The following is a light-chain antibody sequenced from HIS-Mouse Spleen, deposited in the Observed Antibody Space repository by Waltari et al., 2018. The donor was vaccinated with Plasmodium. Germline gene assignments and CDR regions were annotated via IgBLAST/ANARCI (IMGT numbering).Light chain of an antibody. CDR1: ALPKKY. J-gene: IGLJ3*02. V-gene: IGLV3-10*01. CDR3: YSTDSSGNHRV. CDR2: EDS. Sequence: SYELTQPPSVSVSPGQTARITCSGDALPKKYPYWYQQKSGQAPVLGIYEDSKRPSGIPERFSGSSSGKMATLTISGAQVEDEADYYCYSTDSSGNHRVFGGGTKLTVL.